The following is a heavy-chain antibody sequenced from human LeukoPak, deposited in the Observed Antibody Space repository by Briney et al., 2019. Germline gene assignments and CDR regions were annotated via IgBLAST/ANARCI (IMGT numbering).Heavy chain of an antibody. CDR3: AKAVVSGSSSLLFFDY. CDR2: ISGSGGST. CDR1: RFTFTTSA. V-gene: IGHV3-23*01. D-gene: IGHD3-22*01. Sequence: GGSLRLSCAASRFTFTTSAMSWVRQAPGEGLEWVSTISGSGGSTYYADSVKGRFTLSRDDSKSTLYLEMNSLRPEDTAVYYCAKAVVSGSSSLLFFDYWGQGILVTVSS. J-gene: IGHJ4*02.